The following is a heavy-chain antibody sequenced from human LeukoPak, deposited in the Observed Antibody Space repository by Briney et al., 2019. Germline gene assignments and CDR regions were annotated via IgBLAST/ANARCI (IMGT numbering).Heavy chain of an antibody. V-gene: IGHV1-69*06. Sequence: APVKVSCKASGGTFSSYAISWVRQAPGQGLEWMGGIIPIFGTANYAQKFQGRVTITADKSTSTAHMELSSLRSEDTAVYYCAREPSFYDILTGYSNEWWFDPWGQGTLVTVSS. CDR2: IIPIFGTA. CDR3: AREPSFYDILTGYSNEWWFDP. J-gene: IGHJ5*02. CDR1: GGTFSSYA. D-gene: IGHD3-9*01.